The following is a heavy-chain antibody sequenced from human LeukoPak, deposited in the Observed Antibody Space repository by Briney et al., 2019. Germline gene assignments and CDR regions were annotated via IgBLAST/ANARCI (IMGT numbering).Heavy chain of an antibody. D-gene: IGHD3-22*01. CDR2: ISSSSSYI. V-gene: IGHV3-21*01. Sequence: GGSLRLSCAASGFTFSSYSMNWVRQAPGKGLEWVSSISSSSSYIYYADSVKGRFTISRDNAKNPPYLQMNSLRAEDTAVYYCARGTYYYDSSGYYVYYFDYWGQGTLVTVSS. CDR3: ARGTYYYDSSGYYVYYFDY. J-gene: IGHJ4*02. CDR1: GFTFSSYS.